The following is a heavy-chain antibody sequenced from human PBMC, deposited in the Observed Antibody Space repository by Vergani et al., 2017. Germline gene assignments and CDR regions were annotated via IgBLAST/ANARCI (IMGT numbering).Heavy chain of an antibody. CDR1: ESSFISNE. CDR3: ATYHLPYIGYRTPYDDDAFDI. J-gene: IGHJ3*02. V-gene: IGHV5-51*03. D-gene: IGHD3-16*02. Sequence: EVLLVQSGAEVKKPGESLKISCKYSESSFISNEIAWVRQMSGKGLQWMGNINPIDSKIAYSPSFQGQAIMSLEKSITSAYLQWRSLKASDTAIYYCATYHLPYIGYRTPYDDDAFDIWGQGTMVTVSS. CDR2: INPIDSKI.